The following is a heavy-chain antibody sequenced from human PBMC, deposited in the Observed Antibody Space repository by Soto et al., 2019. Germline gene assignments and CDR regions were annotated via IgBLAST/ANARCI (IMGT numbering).Heavy chain of an antibody. CDR3: ARKHSLDYIRWGLDP. CDR2: INPKSDDT. V-gene: IGHV1-2*02. CDR1: RYSFTGFY. D-gene: IGHD4-4*01. Sequence: ASLKVSCKGSRYSFTGFYIHWVRQAPGQGLEWMGRINPKSDDTNYAQKFQGRVTMTRDTSIDTAYLELTGLTSDDTAIYYCARKHSLDYIRWGLDPWGQGTLVTVSS. J-gene: IGHJ5*02.